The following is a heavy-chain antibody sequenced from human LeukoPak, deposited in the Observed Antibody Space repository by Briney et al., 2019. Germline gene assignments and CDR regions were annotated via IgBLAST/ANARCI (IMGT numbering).Heavy chain of an antibody. V-gene: IGHV3-33*01. CDR3: ARERRPYYDSSGYLDP. D-gene: IGHD3-22*01. Sequence: GGSLRLSCAASGFTFSSYGMHWVRQAPGKGLEWVAVIWYDGSNKYYADSVKGRFTISRDNSKDTLYLQVNSLRAEDTAVYYCARERRPYYDSSGYLDPWGQGTLVTVSS. J-gene: IGHJ5*02. CDR1: GFTFSSYG. CDR2: IWYDGSNK.